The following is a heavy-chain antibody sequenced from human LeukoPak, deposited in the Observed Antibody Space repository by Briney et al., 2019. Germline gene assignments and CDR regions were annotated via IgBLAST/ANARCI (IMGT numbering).Heavy chain of an antibody. CDR1: GFTFSSYN. D-gene: IGHD3-22*01. Sequence: GGSLRLSCAASGFTFSSYNMNWVRQAPGKGLEWASYISISTSSIYYADSVKGRFTISRDNAKNSLYLQMNSLRADDTAVYYCARGGYYYDSSGYSFWGQGTLVTVSP. CDR2: ISISTSSI. CDR3: ARGGYYYDSSGYSF. V-gene: IGHV3-48*01. J-gene: IGHJ4*02.